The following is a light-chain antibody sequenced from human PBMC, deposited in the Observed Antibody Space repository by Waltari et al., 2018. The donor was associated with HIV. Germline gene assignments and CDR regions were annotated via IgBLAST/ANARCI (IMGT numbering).Light chain of an antibody. CDR3: QAWDRSTVI. J-gene: IGLJ2*01. CDR1: KLGQKY. V-gene: IGLV3-1*01. CDR2: EDS. Sequence: YELTQPPSVSVSPGQTANITCSGDKLGQKYAHWYQQKSGQSPVLLIYEDSKRRSGIPERFAGSISRDTATLTIGGTQAEDEADYHCQAWDRSTVIFAGGTKLTVL.